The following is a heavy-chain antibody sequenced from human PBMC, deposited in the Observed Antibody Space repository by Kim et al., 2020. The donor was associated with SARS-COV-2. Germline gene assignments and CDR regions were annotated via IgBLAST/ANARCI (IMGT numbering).Heavy chain of an antibody. CDR1: GGSISSYY. CDR2: IYTSGST. D-gene: IGHD3-3*01. V-gene: IGHV4-4*07. CDR3: ARDLYDFWSGYYENNWFDP. Sequence: SETLSLTCTVSGGSISSYYWSWIRQPAGKGLEWIGRIYTSGSTNYNPSLKSRVTMSVDTSKNQFSLKLSSVTAADTAVYYCARDLYDFWSGYYENNWFDPWGQGTLVTVSS. J-gene: IGHJ5*02.